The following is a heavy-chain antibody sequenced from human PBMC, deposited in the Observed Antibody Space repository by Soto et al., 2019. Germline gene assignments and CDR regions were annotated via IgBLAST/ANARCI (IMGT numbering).Heavy chain of an antibody. CDR2: IIPIFGTT. Sequence: QVQLVQSGAEVKKPGSSVKVSCKASGGTFRSYAISWVRQAHGQGLEWMGGIIPIFGTTNYAQKFQGRVTITADTSTSTAYMELSSLRSEDTAVYYCARDNHSCSQGWYFDLWGRGTLVSVSS. CDR1: GGTFRSYA. D-gene: IGHD2-15*01. CDR3: ARDNHSCSQGWYFDL. J-gene: IGHJ2*01. V-gene: IGHV1-69*06.